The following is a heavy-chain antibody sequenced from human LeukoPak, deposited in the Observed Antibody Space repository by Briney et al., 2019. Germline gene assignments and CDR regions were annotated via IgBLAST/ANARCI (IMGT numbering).Heavy chain of an antibody. CDR2: IYYGGST. Sequence: NPSETLSLTCTVSGGSISGHNWNWIPPPPGQGLEWIGYIYYGGSTNYNPPLQRRVTIPLDTSKSQFPLKRSSVTAAVTDVYYCAREGSRWVDFDYWGQGTLVTVSS. CDR1: GGSISGHN. CDR3: AREGSRWVDFDY. J-gene: IGHJ4*02. D-gene: IGHD1-26*01. V-gene: IGHV4-59*11.